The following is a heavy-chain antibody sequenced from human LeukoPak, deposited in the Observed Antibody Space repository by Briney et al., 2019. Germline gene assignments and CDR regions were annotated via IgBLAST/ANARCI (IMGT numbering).Heavy chain of an antibody. D-gene: IGHD3-22*01. J-gene: IGHJ5*02. CDR3: ARDSSSVYYYWFDP. CDR1: GGSFSGYY. V-gene: IGHV4-34*01. Sequence: SETLSLTCAVYGGSFSGYYWSWIRQPPGKGLEWIGEINHSGSTNYNPSLKSRVTISVDTSKNQFSLKLSSVTAADTAVYYCARDSSSVYYYWFDPGSQGALVTVPS. CDR2: INHSGST.